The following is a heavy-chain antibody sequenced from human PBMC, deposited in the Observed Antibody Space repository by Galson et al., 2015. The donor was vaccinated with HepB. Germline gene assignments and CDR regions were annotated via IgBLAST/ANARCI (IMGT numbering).Heavy chain of an antibody. Sequence: SVKVSCKASGYTFTSYYMHWVRQAPGQGLEWMGIINPSGGSTSYAQEFQGRVTMTRDTSTSTVYMELSSLRSEDTAVYYCARDVKVLEYYFDYWGQGTLVTVSS. CDR1: GYTFTSYY. V-gene: IGHV1-46*01. J-gene: IGHJ4*02. D-gene: IGHD2/OR15-2a*01. CDR2: INPSGGST. CDR3: ARDVKVLEYYFDY.